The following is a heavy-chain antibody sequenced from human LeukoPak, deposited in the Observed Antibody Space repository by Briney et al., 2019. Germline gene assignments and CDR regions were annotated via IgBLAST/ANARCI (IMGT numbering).Heavy chain of an antibody. CDR1: GYTFTSYD. J-gene: IGHJ4*02. CDR3: ARGVSGDY. CDR2: MNPNSGNT. Sequence: ASVKVSCKASGYTFTSYDINGVRQATGQGVEWVGWMNPNSGNTGYVQKSQARVTMTSDTSISTAYMELSSLRSEATTVYYCARGVSGDYWGQGTLVTVSS. D-gene: IGHD5/OR15-5a*01. V-gene: IGHV1-8*01.